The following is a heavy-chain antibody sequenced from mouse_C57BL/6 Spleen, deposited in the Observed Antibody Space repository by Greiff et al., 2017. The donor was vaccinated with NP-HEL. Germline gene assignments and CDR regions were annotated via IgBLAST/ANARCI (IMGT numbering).Heavy chain of an antibody. J-gene: IGHJ3*01. CDR2: IWSGGST. Sequence: QVQLKESGPGLVQPSQSLSITCTVSGFSLTSYGVHWVRQSPGKGLEWLGVIWSGGSTDYNAAFISRLSISKDNSKSQVFFKMNSLQADDTAIYYCARNSHDGPSAWFAYWGQGTLVTVSA. V-gene: IGHV2-2*01. D-gene: IGHD2-3*01. CDR1: GFSLTSYG. CDR3: ARNSHDGPSAWFAY.